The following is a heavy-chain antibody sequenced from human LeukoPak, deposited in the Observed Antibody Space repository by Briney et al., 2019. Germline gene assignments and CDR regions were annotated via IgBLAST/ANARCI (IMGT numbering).Heavy chain of an antibody. CDR3: ARDQGRLPVWFYYYMDV. CDR1: GFTFSSYA. CDR2: ISYDGTNK. V-gene: IGHV3-30*01. J-gene: IGHJ6*03. Sequence: GGSLRLSCAASGFTFSSYAMHWVRQAPGKGLEWLAVISYDGTNKYYADSVKGRFTISRDNSKNTQYLQMNSLRDEDTAVYYRARDQGRLPVWFYYYMDVWGSGTTVTVSS. D-gene: IGHD3-16*01.